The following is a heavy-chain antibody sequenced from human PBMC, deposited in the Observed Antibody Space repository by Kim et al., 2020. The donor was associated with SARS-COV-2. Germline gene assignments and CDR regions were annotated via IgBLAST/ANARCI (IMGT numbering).Heavy chain of an antibody. D-gene: IGHD2-15*01. Sequence: SETLSLTCTVSGGSISSGGYYWSWIRQHPGKGLEWIGYIYYSGSTYYNPSLKSRVTISVDTSKNQFSLKLSSVTAADTAVYYCARDCSGGSCYPSALYGMDVWGQGTTVTVSS. CDR1: GGSISSGGYY. J-gene: IGHJ6*02. V-gene: IGHV4-31*03. CDR3: ARDCSGGSCYPSALYGMDV. CDR2: IYYSGST.